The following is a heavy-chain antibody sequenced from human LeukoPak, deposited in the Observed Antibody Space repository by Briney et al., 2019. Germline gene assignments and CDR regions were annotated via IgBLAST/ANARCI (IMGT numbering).Heavy chain of an antibody. J-gene: IGHJ6*02. Sequence: NPSETLSLTCTVSGGSISSYYWSWIRQPAGKGLEWIGRIYTSGSTNYNPSLKSRVTMSVDTSKNQFSLKLSSVTAADTAVYYCARDRYYYDSSGYYYSHGMDVWGQGTTVTVSS. V-gene: IGHV4-4*07. CDR1: GGSISSYY. D-gene: IGHD3-22*01. CDR3: ARDRYYYDSSGYYYSHGMDV. CDR2: IYTSGST.